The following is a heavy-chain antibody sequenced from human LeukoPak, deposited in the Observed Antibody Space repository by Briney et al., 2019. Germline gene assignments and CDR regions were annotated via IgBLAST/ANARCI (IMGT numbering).Heavy chain of an antibody. CDR1: GFTFGDYA. Sequence: GGSLRPSCTASGFTFGDYAMSWFRQAPGKGLEWVGFIRSKAYGGTTEYAASVKGRFTISRDDSKSIAYLQMNSLKTEDTAVYYCTGYYYDSSGYQAGIWGQGTMVTVSS. D-gene: IGHD3-22*01. CDR3: TGYYYDSSGYQAGI. J-gene: IGHJ3*02. CDR2: IRSKAYGGTT. V-gene: IGHV3-49*03.